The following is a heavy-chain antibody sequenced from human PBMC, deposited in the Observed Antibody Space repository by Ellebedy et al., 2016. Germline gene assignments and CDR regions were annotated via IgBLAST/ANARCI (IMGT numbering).Heavy chain of an antibody. J-gene: IGHJ4*02. Sequence: GESLKISCAASGFTFSTYSMNWVRQAPGKGLEWVSSISSSSSSIYYADSMKGRFTISRDNAKNSLNLQMNSLRAEDTAVYYCARAGNYGDYCGDYWGQGTLVTVSS. D-gene: IGHD4-17*01. CDR3: ARAGNYGDYCGDY. V-gene: IGHV3-21*01. CDR1: GFTFSTYS. CDR2: ISSSSSSI.